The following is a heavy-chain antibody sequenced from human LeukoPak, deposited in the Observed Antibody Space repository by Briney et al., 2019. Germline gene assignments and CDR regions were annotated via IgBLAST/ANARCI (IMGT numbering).Heavy chain of an antibody. V-gene: IGHV4-39*01. CDR3: ARLYYDSRGYYWFDR. CDR2: IYYSGST. Sequence: PSETLSLTCTVSGGSITSTSFYWGWIRQPSGKGLAWLGSIYYSGSTNDNPSLKSRVTISVDRSKNQFSLKLSSVTAADTAVYYCARLYYDSRGYYWFDRWGQGTLVTVSS. J-gene: IGHJ5*02. CDR1: GGSITSTSFY. D-gene: IGHD3-22*01.